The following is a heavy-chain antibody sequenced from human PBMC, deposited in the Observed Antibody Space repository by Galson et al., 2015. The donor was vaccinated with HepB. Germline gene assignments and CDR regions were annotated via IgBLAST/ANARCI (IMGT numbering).Heavy chain of an antibody. J-gene: IGHJ4*02. CDR3: TREGMIQGVKFDS. CDR1: GSSFTTCA. D-gene: IGHD3-10*01. V-gene: IGHV1-3*01. Sequence: SVKVSCKASGSSFTTCAIHWVRQAPGQRLEWMAWINAGNGKTKYSQKFQDRVTITRDTSASTAYMELSSLRSEDTAVYYCTREGMIQGVKFDSWGQGTLVTVSS. CDR2: INAGNGKT.